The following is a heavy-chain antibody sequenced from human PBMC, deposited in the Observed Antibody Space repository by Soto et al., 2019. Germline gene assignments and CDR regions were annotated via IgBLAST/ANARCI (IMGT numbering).Heavy chain of an antibody. CDR3: ARVRGTGDHAFDI. D-gene: IGHD3-16*01. Sequence: ASVKVSCKASGYTFTGYYMHWVRQAPGQGLEWMGWINPNSGGTNYAQKFQGWVTMTRDTSISTAYMELSRLRSDDTAVYYCARVRGTGDHAFDIWGQGTMVTVSS. J-gene: IGHJ3*02. CDR1: GYTFTGYY. V-gene: IGHV1-2*04. CDR2: INPNSGGT.